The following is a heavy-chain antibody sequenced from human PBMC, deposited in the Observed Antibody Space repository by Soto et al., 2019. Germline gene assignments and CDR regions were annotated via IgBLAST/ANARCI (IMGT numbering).Heavy chain of an antibody. V-gene: IGHV4-34*01. CDR1: GGSFSGYY. Sequence: LSLTCAVYGGSFSGYYWSWIRQPPGKGLEWIGEINHSGSTNYNPSLKSRVTISVDTSKNQFSLKLSSVTAADTAVYYCARTIIAARKRNFDYWGQGTLVTVSS. CDR2: INHSGST. D-gene: IGHD6-6*01. J-gene: IGHJ4*02. CDR3: ARTIIAARKRNFDY.